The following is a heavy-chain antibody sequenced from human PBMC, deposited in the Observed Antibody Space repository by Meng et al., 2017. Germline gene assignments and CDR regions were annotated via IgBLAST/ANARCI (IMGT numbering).Heavy chain of an antibody. CDR1: GFTFSTYA. J-gene: IGHJ5*01. CDR3: AKDDAAAAIYSIDS. D-gene: IGHD2-2*01. CDR2: ISGSDSST. V-gene: IGHV3-23*01. Sequence: GGSLRLSCAASGFTFSTYAMSWVRQAPGKGLEWVSAISGSDSSTYYADSVKGRFTISRDNSKNTLYLQMNSLRAEDTAVYYCAKDDAAAAIYSIDSWGQGTLVTVSS.